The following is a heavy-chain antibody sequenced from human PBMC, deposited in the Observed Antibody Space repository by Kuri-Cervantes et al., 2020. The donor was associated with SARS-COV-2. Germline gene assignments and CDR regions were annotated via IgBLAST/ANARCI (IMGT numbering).Heavy chain of an antibody. CDR2: MNPNSGNT. J-gene: IGHJ4*02. V-gene: IGHV1-18*01. Sequence: ASVKVSCKASGGTFSTYAIIWVRQAPGQGLEWMGWMNPNSGNTGYAQKLQGRVTMTTDTSTSTAYMELRSLRSDDTAVYYCARGSPSYWVAPAAPFDYWGQGTLVTVSS. CDR3: ARGSPSYWVAPAAPFDY. CDR1: GGTFSTYA. D-gene: IGHD2-2*01.